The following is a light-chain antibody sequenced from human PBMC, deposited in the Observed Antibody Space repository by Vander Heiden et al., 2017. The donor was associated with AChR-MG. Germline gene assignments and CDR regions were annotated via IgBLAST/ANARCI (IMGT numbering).Light chain of an antibody. J-gene: IGKJ4*01. Sequence: EIVLTQSPATLSLSPGERATLSCRASQSVSSYLAWYQQKPGQAPRLLIYDASNRATGIPARFSGSGSGTDFTLTISSLEPEDFAVYYCQRSNWPELTFGGGTKVEIK. V-gene: IGKV3-11*01. CDR1: QSVSSY. CDR3: QRSNWPELT. CDR2: DAS.